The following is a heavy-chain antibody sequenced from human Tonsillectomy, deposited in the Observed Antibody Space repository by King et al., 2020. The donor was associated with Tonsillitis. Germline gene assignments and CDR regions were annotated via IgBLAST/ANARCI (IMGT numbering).Heavy chain of an antibody. V-gene: IGHV4-39*07. D-gene: IGHD1-26*01. J-gene: IGHJ4*02. CDR1: GASISNDNYY. CDR3: VRVTTSLVMWVGE. CDR2: ISHSGTT. Sequence: QLQESGPGLVKPSETLSLTCTVSGASISNDNYYWGWIRQPPGKGLEWIGRISHSGTTYYKPSLKRRVTISIDTSKKQFSLRLSSVIAADTAVYYCVRVTTSLVMWVGEWGQGTLVTVSS.